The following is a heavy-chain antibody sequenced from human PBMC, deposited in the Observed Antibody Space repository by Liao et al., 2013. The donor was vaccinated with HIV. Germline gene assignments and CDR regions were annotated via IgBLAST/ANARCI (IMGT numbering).Heavy chain of an antibody. V-gene: IGHV4-61*02. CDR1: GGSINSATYY. Sequence: QVQLQESGPGLVKPSQTLSLTCSVSGGSINSATYYWNWIRQPAGKGLEWIGRIDSSGNTNYNPSLKSRVSISVDTSKGQFSLNLTSVSAADTAVYYCARVRSTLHFDYWGQGALVTVSS. D-gene: IGHD3-16*01. J-gene: IGHJ4*02. CDR2: IDSSGNT. CDR3: ARVRSTLHFDY.